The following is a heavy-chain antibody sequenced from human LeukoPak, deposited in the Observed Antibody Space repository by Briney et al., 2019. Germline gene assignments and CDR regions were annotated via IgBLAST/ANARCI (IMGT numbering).Heavy chain of an antibody. CDR1: GGSISSSSYY. CDR2: IYYSGST. Sequence: SETLSLTCTVSGGSISSSSYYWGWIRQPPGKGLEWIGSIYYSGSTYYNPSLKSRVTISVDTSKNQFSLKLSSVTAADTAVYYCARRARGGYLDYWGQGTLVTVSS. V-gene: IGHV4-39*01. CDR3: ARRARGGYLDY. J-gene: IGHJ4*02. D-gene: IGHD3-10*01.